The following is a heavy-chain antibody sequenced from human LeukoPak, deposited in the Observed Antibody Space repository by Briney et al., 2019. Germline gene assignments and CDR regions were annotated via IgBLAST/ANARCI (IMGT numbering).Heavy chain of an antibody. Sequence: PSETLSLTCTVSGGSISSSTYYWGWIRQPPGKGLEWIGSIYYRGNSYYNPSLKSRVTISVDTSKNHFSLKLRSVTAADTAVYYCAKDHYDSSGYPFDYWGQGTLVTVSS. CDR2: IYYRGNS. J-gene: IGHJ4*02. V-gene: IGHV4-39*07. D-gene: IGHD3-22*01. CDR1: GGSISSSTYY. CDR3: AKDHYDSSGYPFDY.